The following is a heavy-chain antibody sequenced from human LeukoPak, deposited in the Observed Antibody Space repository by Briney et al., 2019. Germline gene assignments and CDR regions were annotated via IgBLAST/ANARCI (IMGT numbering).Heavy chain of an antibody. J-gene: IGHJ3*02. Sequence: GGSLRLSCAASGFTFSSYEMNWVRQAPGKGLEWVSFISTSSSYIYYADSVKGRFTISRDNAKNSLYLQMNSLRAEDTAVYYCARDLRPYSGYDNLAFDIWGQGTRVTVSS. CDR1: GFTFSSYE. CDR3: ARDLRPYSGYDNLAFDI. D-gene: IGHD5-12*01. V-gene: IGHV3-21*01. CDR2: ISTSSSYI.